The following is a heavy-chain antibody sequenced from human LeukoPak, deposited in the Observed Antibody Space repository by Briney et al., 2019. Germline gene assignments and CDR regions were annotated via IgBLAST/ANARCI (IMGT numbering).Heavy chain of an antibody. J-gene: IGHJ6*03. CDR1: GFTFSSYS. Sequence: GGSLRLSCAASGFTFSSYSMNWVRQTPGKGLEWVSSISSSSTYIYYVDSVKGRFTISRDNAKNSLYLQMNSLRAEDTAVYYCARDPSGWYFYYYYYMDVWGKGTTVTVSS. D-gene: IGHD6-19*01. V-gene: IGHV3-21*01. CDR2: ISSSSTYI. CDR3: ARDPSGWYFYYYYYMDV.